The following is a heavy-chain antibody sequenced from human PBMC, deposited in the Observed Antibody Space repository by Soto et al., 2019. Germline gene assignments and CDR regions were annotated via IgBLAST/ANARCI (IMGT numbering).Heavy chain of an antibody. CDR1: GYTFTGYY. CDR3: ARDDEYQLLWYYSGMDV. V-gene: IGHV1-2*02. CDR2: INPNSGGT. D-gene: IGHD2-2*01. Sequence: ASVKVSCKASGYTFTGYYMHWVRQAPGQGLEWMGWINPNSGGTNYAQKFQGRVTMTRDTSISTAYMGLSRLRSDDTAVYYCARDDEYQLLWYYSGMDVWGQGTTVTVSS. J-gene: IGHJ6*02.